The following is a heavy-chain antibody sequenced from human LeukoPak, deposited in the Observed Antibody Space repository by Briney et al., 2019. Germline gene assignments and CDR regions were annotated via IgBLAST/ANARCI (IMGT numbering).Heavy chain of an antibody. J-gene: IGHJ4*02. CDR2: ISWNSGSI. CDR3: AKDAQYSRGWYSD. D-gene: IGHD6-19*01. CDR1: GFTFDDYA. V-gene: IGHV3-9*01. Sequence: GGSLRLSCEASGFTFDDYAMHWVRQAPWKGLEWVSGISWNSGSIGYGDSVKGRFTVSRDNAKNSLYLQMNGLRADDTALYYCAKDAQYSRGWYSDWGQGTLVIVSS.